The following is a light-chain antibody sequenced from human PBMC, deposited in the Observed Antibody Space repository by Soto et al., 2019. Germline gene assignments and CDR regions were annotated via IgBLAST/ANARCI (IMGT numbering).Light chain of an antibody. J-gene: IGLJ1*01. Sequence: QSALTQPASVSGSPGQSITISCTGTSSDVGGYNYVSWYQQHPGKAHKLMIYDVSNRPSGVSNRFSGSKSGNTASLNISGLQPEDEADYYCSSYTTSNTRQIVFGTGTKVTVL. CDR1: SSDVGGYNY. V-gene: IGLV2-14*01. CDR3: SSYTTSNTRQIV. CDR2: DVS.